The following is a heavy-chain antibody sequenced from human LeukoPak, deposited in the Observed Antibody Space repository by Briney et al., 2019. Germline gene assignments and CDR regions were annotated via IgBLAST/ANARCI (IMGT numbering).Heavy chain of an antibody. V-gene: IGHV3-23*01. D-gene: IGHD3-3*01. Sequence: GGSLRLSCAASGFTFSSYAMSWVRQAPGKGLEWVSAISGSGGSTYYADSVKGRFTISRDNSKNTLYLQMNSLRAEDTAMYYCAKDHYDFWSGYSGPLDYWGQGTLVTVSS. CDR1: GFTFSSYA. J-gene: IGHJ4*02. CDR3: AKDHYDFWSGYSGPLDY. CDR2: ISGSGGST.